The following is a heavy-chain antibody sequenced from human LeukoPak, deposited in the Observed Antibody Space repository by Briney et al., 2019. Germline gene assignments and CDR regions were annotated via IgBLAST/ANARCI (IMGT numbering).Heavy chain of an antibody. CDR2: ISYVGSNK. CDR1: GFTFSSYG. CDR3: AKDGSSSGGFDP. J-gene: IGHJ5*02. V-gene: IGHV3-30*18. Sequence: PGRSLRLSCAASGFTFSSYGMHWVRQAPGKGLEWVAVISYVGSNKYYADSVKGRFTISRDNSKNTLYLQMNSLRAEDTAVYYCAKDGSSSGGFDPWGQGTLVTVSS. D-gene: IGHD6-13*01.